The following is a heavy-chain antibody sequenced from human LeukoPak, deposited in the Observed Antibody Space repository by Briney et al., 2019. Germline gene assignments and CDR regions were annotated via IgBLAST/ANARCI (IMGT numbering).Heavy chain of an antibody. CDR1: GGSFSGYY. CDR3: ATGPTWLDP. V-gene: IGHV4-59*12. J-gene: IGHJ5*02. CDR2: IYYSGTA. Sequence: SETLSLTCTVSGGSFSGYYWSWIRQPPGKGLEYIGYIYYSGTANYSPSVESRVTMSVDTSKNQFSLELSSVTAADTAVYYCATGPTWLDPWGQGTLVTVSS.